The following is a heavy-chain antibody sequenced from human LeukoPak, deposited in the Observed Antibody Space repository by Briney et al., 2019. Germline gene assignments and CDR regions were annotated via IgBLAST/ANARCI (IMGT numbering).Heavy chain of an antibody. Sequence: ASVKVSCNASGYTFASYDINWVRQATGQGLEWMGWMNPNSGNTGYEQKFQGRVTMTRSPSRSTAYMELSSLRSEDTAVYYCARGGGSRRRVPAAKYYYYYMDVWGKGTTVTVSS. CDR3: ARGGGSRRRVPAAKYYYYYMDV. CDR1: GYTFASYD. V-gene: IGHV1-8*01. J-gene: IGHJ6*03. D-gene: IGHD2-2*01. CDR2: MNPNSGNT.